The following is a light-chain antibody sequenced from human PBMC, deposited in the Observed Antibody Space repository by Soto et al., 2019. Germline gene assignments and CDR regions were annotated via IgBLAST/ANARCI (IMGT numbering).Light chain of an antibody. V-gene: IGLV1-51*01. Sequence: QSVLTQPPSGSGAPGQKVTISCSGSSSNIGGNSLSWYQQLPGTAPKLLIYDDKKRPSGLPYRFSGSKSDNSSPLGITGLQTGDDADYYCGSWQRSLRAHVSGPGTMVTVL. CDR2: DDK. J-gene: IGLJ1*01. CDR1: SSNIGGNS. CDR3: GSWQRSLRAHV.